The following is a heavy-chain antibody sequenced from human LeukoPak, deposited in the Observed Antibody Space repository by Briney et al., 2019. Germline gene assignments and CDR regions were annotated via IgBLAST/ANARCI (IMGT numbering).Heavy chain of an antibody. CDR1: GFTFSSYG. D-gene: IGHD2-2*01. CDR2: IWYDGSNK. V-gene: IGHV3-33*01. CDR3: ARWRIVVVPVANPDYYMDV. Sequence: GRSLRLSCAASGFTFSSYGMHWVRQAPGKGLEWVAVIWYDGSNKYYADSVKGRFTISRDNSKNTLYLQMNSLRAEDTAVYYCARWRIVVVPVANPDYYMDVWGKGTTVTVSS. J-gene: IGHJ6*03.